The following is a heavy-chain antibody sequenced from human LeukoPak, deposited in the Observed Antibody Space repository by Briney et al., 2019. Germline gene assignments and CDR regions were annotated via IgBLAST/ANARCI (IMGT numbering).Heavy chain of an antibody. V-gene: IGHV1-8*03. Sequence: EASVKVSCKASGYTFTSHEINWVRQATGQGLEWMGWMNPNSGNTGYAQKFQGRVTITRNTSISTAYMELSSLRSEDTAVYYCATGKIAARRGSWFDPWGQGTLVTVSS. CDR3: ATGKIAARRGSWFDP. D-gene: IGHD6-6*01. CDR2: MNPNSGNT. CDR1: GYTFTSHE. J-gene: IGHJ5*02.